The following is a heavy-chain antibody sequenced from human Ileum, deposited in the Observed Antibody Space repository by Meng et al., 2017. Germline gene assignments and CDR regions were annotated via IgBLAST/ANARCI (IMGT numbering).Heavy chain of an antibody. CDR2: IWYDGSKK. CDR3: ARDIGTVGFHLDY. CDR1: GFTFSGYG. J-gene: IGHJ4*02. D-gene: IGHD1-26*01. Sequence: VELVEPGGGVAQPVRSLRLSCATSGFTFSGYGFHWVRQAPGKGLEWVAVIWYDGSKKLYADSVKGRFTISRDNSKNTLYLQMDSLRVEDTAVYYCARDIGTVGFHLDYWGQGTLVTVSS. V-gene: IGHV3-33*01.